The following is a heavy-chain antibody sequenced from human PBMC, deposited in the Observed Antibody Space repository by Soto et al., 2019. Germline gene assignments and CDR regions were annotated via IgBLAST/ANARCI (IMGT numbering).Heavy chain of an antibody. J-gene: IGHJ6*02. CDR3: ARGCSTTSCYSLFGMDV. D-gene: IGHD2-2*01. V-gene: IGHV1-2*04. CDR2: INPNSGGT. CDR1: GYTFTGYY. Sequence: ASVKVSCKASGYTFTGYYMHWVRQAPGQGLGWMGWINPNSGGTNYAQKFQGWVTMTRDTSISTAYMEVSRLRSDDTAVYYCARGCSTTSCYSLFGMDVWGQGTTVTVSS.